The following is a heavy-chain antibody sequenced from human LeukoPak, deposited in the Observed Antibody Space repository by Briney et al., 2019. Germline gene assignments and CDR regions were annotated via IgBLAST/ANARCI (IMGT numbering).Heavy chain of an antibody. Sequence: SETLSLTCAVYGGSFSGYYWSWIRQPPGKGLEWIGEINHSGSTNYNPSLKSRVTISVDTSKNQFSLKLSSVTAADTAVYYCARRASHANWFDPWGQGTQVTVSS. V-gene: IGHV4-34*01. CDR3: ARRASHANWFDP. CDR2: INHSGST. CDR1: GGSFSGYY. J-gene: IGHJ5*02.